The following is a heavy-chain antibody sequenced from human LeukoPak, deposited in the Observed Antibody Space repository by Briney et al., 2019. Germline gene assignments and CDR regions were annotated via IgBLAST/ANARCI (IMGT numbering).Heavy chain of an antibody. V-gene: IGHV3-30*02. CDR3: AKKGISSSWYFGY. D-gene: IGHD6-13*01. CDR1: GFTFSSYG. CDR2: IRYDGSNK. Sequence: GGSLRLSCAASGFTFSSYGMHWVRQAPGKGLEWVAFIRYDGSNKYYADSVKGRFTISRDNSKNTLYLQMNSLRAGDTAVYYCAKKGISSSWYFGYWGQGILVTVSS. J-gene: IGHJ4*02.